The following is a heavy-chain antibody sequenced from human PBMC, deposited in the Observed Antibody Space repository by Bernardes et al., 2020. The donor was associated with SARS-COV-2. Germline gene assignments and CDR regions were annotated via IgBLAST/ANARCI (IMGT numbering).Heavy chain of an antibody. CDR3: AKIADYCRSTSCYADY. Sequence: GGSLRLSCAASGFTFSSYGMHWVRQAPGKGLEWVAVISYDGSNKYYADSVKGRFTISRDNSKNTLYLQMNSLRAEDTAVYYCAKIADYCRSTSCYADYWGQGTLATVSS. V-gene: IGHV3-30*18. D-gene: IGHD2-2*01. J-gene: IGHJ4*02. CDR2: ISYDGSNK. CDR1: GFTFSSYG.